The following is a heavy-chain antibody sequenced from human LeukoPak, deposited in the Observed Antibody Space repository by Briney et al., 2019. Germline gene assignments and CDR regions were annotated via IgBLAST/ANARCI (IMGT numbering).Heavy chain of an antibody. V-gene: IGHV4-30-2*02. Sequence: SQTLSLTCTVSGGSLSSGGYYWSWIRQPPGKGLEWIGYIYHSGSTYYNPSLKSRVTISVDRSKNQFSLKLSSVTAADTAVYYCATISRPNSPFGYWGQGTLVTVSS. CDR3: ATISRPNSPFGY. CDR1: GGSLSSGGYY. CDR2: IYHSGST. J-gene: IGHJ4*02. D-gene: IGHD4-23*01.